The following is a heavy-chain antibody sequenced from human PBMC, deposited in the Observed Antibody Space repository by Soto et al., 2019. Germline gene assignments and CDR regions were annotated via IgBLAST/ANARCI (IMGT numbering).Heavy chain of an antibody. D-gene: IGHD3-16*02. CDR3: AHIFVAVYVWGSYRYPDFDY. Sequence: QITLKESGPTLVKPTQTITLTCTFSGFSLSTSGVGVGWLRQPPGKALEWLALIYWNDDKRYSPSLKSRLTISNDTSKIQVVLTMTNMDPVDTATYYCAHIFVAVYVWGSYRYPDFDYWGQGTLVTVSS. CDR1: GFSLSTSGVG. V-gene: IGHV2-5*01. CDR2: IYWNDDK. J-gene: IGHJ4*02.